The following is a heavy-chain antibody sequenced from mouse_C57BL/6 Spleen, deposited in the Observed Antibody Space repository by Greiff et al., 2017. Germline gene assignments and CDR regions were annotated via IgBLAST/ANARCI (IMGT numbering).Heavy chain of an antibody. V-gene: IGHV1-53*01. CDR3: ARGGYYYGRSPFEV. J-gene: IGHJ1*03. CDR1: GYTFTSYW. D-gene: IGHD1-1*01. CDR2: INPSNGGT. Sequence: QVQLQQPGTELVKPGASVKLSCKASGYTFTSYWMHWVKQRPGQGLEWIGNINPSNGGTNYNEKFKSKATLTVDKSSSTAYMQLSSLTSEDSAVYDCARGGYYYGRSPFEVWGTGTTVTVAS.